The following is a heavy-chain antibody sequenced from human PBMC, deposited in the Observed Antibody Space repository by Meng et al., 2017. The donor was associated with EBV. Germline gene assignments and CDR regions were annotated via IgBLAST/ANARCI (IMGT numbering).Heavy chain of an antibody. CDR3: ARGGGYSSSWYPD. CDR2: INSDGSST. V-gene: IGHV3-74*01. CDR1: GFTFSSYW. J-gene: IGHJ4*02. D-gene: IGHD6-13*01. Sequence: GLWVGSGGGFVQPGGSLGLSVAASGFTFSSYWMHWVRQAPGKGLVWVSRINSDGSSTSYADSVKGRFTISRDNAKNTLYLQMNSLRAEDTAVYYCARGGGYSSSWYPDWGQGTLVTVSS.